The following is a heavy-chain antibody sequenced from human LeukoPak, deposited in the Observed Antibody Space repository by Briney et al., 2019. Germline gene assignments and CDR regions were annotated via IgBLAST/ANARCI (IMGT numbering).Heavy chain of an antibody. V-gene: IGHV3-30-3*01. D-gene: IGHD2-8*01. CDR1: GFTFSSYA. CDR3: ARDIRYCTNGVCYNYYYGMDV. J-gene: IGHJ6*02. Sequence: TGGSLRLSCAASGFTFSSYAMHWVRQAPGKGLEWVAVISYDGSNKYYADSVKGRFTISRDNSKNTLYLQMNSLRAEDTAVYYCARDIRYCTNGVCYNYYYGMDVWGQGTTVTVSS. CDR2: ISYDGSNK.